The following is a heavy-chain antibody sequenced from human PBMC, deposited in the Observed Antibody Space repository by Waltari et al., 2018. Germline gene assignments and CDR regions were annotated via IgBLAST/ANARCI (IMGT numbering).Heavy chain of an antibody. D-gene: IGHD3-9*01. V-gene: IGHV3-21*01. CDR3: VRGGTGMQRVESLDY. Sequence: EVQLVESGGGLVKPGGSLRLSCAASGFTFKPYSMNWVRQAPGKGLEWVSSISDTSTYIYYAVSLRGRFTTSRANAKNSLYLQLNSLRAEDTAVYYCVRGGTGMQRVESLDYWGQGILVTVSS. CDR1: GFTFKPYS. CDR2: ISDTSTYI. J-gene: IGHJ4*02.